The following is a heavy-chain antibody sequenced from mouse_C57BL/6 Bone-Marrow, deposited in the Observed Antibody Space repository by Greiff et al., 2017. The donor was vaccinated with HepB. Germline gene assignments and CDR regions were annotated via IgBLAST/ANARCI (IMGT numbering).Heavy chain of an antibody. CDR3: ARYGYDSAWFAY. J-gene: IGHJ3*01. D-gene: IGHD2-2*01. V-gene: IGHV5-6*01. Sequence: EVQRVESGGDLVKPGGSLKLSCAASGFTFSSYGMSWVRQTPDKRLEWVATISSGGSYTYYPDSVKGRFTISRDNAKNTLYLQMSSLKSEDTAMYYCARYGYDSAWFAYWGQGTLVTVSA. CDR1: GFTFSSYG. CDR2: ISSGGSYT.